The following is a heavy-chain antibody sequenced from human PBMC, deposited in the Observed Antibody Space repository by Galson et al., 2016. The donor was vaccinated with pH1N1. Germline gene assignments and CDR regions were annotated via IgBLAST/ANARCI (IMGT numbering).Heavy chain of an antibody. Sequence: SLRLSCAASGFTFSGSAMHWVRQASGKGLEWVGRIRSKADSYATAYAASMKGRFTISRDDSKNTTFLQMNSLNTEDTAVYYCIRSRGYGFDYWGQGTLVTVSS. CDR2: IRSKADSYAT. CDR1: GFTFSGSA. V-gene: IGHV3-73*01. J-gene: IGHJ4*02. D-gene: IGHD5-12*01. CDR3: IRSRGYGFDY.